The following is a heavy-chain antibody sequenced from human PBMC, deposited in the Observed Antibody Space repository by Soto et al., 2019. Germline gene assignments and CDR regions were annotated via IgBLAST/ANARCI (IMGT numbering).Heavy chain of an antibody. CDR1: GFTFSSYG. CDR3: AKDGDY. J-gene: IGHJ4*02. CDR2: ISYDESNK. V-gene: IGHV3-30*18. Sequence: QVQLVESGGGVVQPGRSLRLSCAASGFTFSSYGMHWVRQAPGKGLEWVAVISYDESNKYYTDSVKGRFTISRDNSKNTLYLQMNSLRDEDTAVYYCAKDGDYWGQGTLGTVSS.